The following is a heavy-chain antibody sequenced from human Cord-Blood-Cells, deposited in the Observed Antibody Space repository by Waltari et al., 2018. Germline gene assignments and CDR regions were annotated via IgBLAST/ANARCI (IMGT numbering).Heavy chain of an antibody. CDR2: IYYSGST. V-gene: IGHV4-59*01. D-gene: IGHD7-27*01. CDR1: GDSISSYY. CDR3: ASSVTGDAFDI. Sequence: QVQLQESGPGLVKPSETLSLTCTVSGDSISSYYWSWIRQPPGKGLEWIGYIYYSGSTNYNPSLKSRVTISVDTSKNQFSLKLSSVTAADTAVYYCASSVTGDAFDIWGQGTMVTVSS. J-gene: IGHJ3*02.